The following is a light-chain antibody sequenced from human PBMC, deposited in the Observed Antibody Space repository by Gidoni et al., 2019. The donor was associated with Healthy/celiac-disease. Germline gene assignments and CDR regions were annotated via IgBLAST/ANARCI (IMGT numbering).Light chain of an antibody. Sequence: EIVLTQSPGTLSLSPGQSATLSSRASQSISSSQLAWYQQKPGQAPRPLMYGASSRATGIPDRFSGSGSGTDFTLTISRLEPEDFAVYYCQHFGNFGGXTKVE. CDR3: QHFGN. CDR2: GAS. J-gene: IGKJ4*01. CDR1: QSISSSQ. V-gene: IGKV3-20*01.